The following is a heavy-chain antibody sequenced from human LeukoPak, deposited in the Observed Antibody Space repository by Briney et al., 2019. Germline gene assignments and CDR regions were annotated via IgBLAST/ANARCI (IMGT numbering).Heavy chain of an antibody. CDR2: ISSSSSTI. V-gene: IGHV3-48*01. J-gene: IGHJ4*02. CDR1: GFTFSSYS. CDR3: ARVAPFVEVPAALDY. Sequence: GGSLRLSCAASGFTFSSYSMNWVRQAPGKGLEWVSYISSSSSTIYYADSVKGRFTISRDNAKNSLYLQMNSLRAEDTAVYYCARVAPFVEVPAALDYWGQGTLVTVSS. D-gene: IGHD2-2*01.